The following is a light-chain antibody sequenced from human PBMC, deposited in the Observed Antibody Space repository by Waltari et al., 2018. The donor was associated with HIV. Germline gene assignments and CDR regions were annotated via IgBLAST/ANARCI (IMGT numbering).Light chain of an antibody. V-gene: IGLV1-47*01. CDR2: RNS. Sequence: QSVVTQPPSASGTPGQSVTISCSGSSSNIGTNYVYWYQQFPGTAPRLLIYRNSQRPSGVPDRFAGAKSGTSASLAISDLRSEDEADYYCSAWDDSLSGRVFGGGTKLTVL. J-gene: IGLJ3*02. CDR3: SAWDDSLSGRV. CDR1: SSNIGTNY.